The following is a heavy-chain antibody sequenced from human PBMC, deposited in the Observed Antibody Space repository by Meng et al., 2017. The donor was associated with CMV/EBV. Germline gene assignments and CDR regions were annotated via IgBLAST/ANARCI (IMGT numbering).Heavy chain of an antibody. D-gene: IGHD2-2*01. CDR2: ISYDGSNK. CDR1: GFTFSSYA. V-gene: IGHV3-30*04. CDR3: AKPRNLAFDIVVLPAAIFFDY. J-gene: IGHJ4*02. Sequence: GGSLRLSCAASGFTFSSYAMHWVRQAPGKGLEWVAVISYDGSNKYYADSVKGRFTISRDNSKNTLYLQMNSLRAEDTAVYYCAKPRNLAFDIVVLPAAIFFDYWGQGTLVTVSS.